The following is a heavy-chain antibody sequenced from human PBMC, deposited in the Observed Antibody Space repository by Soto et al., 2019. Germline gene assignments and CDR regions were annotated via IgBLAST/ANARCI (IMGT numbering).Heavy chain of an antibody. Sequence: QVQLVESGGGVVQPGTSLRLSCAASGFSFSSYGLHWVRQAPGKGLEWVAVISYDGSNKYYADSVKGRFIISRDDSKNTLYLQMNSLRTEDTAVYYCARDVSGYGMDVWGRGTTVTVSS. CDR1: GFSFSSYG. J-gene: IGHJ6*02. CDR2: ISYDGSNK. CDR3: ARDVSGYGMDV. V-gene: IGHV3-30-3*01.